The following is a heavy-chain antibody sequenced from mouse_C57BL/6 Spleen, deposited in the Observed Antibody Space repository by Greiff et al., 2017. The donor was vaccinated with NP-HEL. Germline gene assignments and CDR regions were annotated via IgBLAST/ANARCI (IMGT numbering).Heavy chain of an antibody. J-gene: IGHJ2*01. CDR3: ACYSNYFDY. Sequence: QVQLKQPGAELVMPGASVKLSCKASGYTFTSYWMHWVKQRPGQGLEWIGEIDPSDSYTNYNQKFKGKSTLTVDKSSSTAYMQLSSLTSEDSAVYYCACYSNYFDYWGQGTTLTVSS. D-gene: IGHD2-5*01. CDR2: IDPSDSYT. V-gene: IGHV1-69*01. CDR1: GYTFTSYW.